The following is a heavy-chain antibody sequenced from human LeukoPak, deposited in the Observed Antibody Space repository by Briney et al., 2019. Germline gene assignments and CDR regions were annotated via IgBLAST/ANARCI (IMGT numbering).Heavy chain of an antibody. J-gene: IGHJ4*02. Sequence: GMSLRLSCAASGFTFSNYPMHWVRQAPGKGLEWVAVISYDGTNKYYADSVKGRFTISRDNAKNSLYLQMNSLRAEDTAIYYCARVRLVVTAADYWGQGTLVTVSS. V-gene: IGHV3-30*04. CDR1: GFTFSNYP. CDR2: ISYDGTNK. CDR3: ARVRLVVTAADY. D-gene: IGHD2-21*02.